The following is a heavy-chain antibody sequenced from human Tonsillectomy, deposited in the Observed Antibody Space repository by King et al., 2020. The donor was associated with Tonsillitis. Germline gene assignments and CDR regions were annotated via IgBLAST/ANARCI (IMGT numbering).Heavy chain of an antibody. Sequence: VQLVESGGGVVQPGGSLRLSCAASGFTFDDYGMHWVRQAPGKGLEWVSLISGDGGSTYYADSVKGRFTISRDNTKNSLYLQMNSLRTEDTALYYCAKIGCSSTICYWGSVYYYMDVWGKGTTVTVSS. V-gene: IGHV3-43*02. CDR1: GFTFDDYG. J-gene: IGHJ6*03. CDR3: AKIGCSSTICYWGSVYYYMDV. D-gene: IGHD2-2*01. CDR2: ISGDGGST.